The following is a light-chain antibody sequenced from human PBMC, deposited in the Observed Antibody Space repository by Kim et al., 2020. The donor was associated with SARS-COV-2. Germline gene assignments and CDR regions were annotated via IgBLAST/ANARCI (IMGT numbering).Light chain of an antibody. CDR2: DVS. V-gene: IGLV2-14*03. CDR1: SSDVGDYNY. CDR3: ISFTSSNTLVV. Sequence: QSALTQPASVSGSPGQSITISCTGTSSDVGDYNYVSWYQQHPGKAPKLMIFDVSNRPSGVSNRFSGSKSGNTASLSISGLQAEDEADYYCISFTSSNTLVVFGGGTQLTVL. J-gene: IGLJ2*01.